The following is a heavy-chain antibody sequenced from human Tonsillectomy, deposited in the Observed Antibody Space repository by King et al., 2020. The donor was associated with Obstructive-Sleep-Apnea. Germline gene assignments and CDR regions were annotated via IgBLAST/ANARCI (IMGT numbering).Heavy chain of an antibody. CDR2: IDPSDSYT. CDR3: ARPRGSSRYYFYGLNV. D-gene: IGHD6-13*01. CDR1: GYSFPNYW. V-gene: IGHV5-10-1*03. J-gene: IGHJ6*02. Sequence: QLVQSGAEGKKPGESLRSSCKGSGYSFPNYWITWVRHMPGKGLEWMGRIDPSDSYTNYSPSFQRHVTISADKSINTAYLQWGSLKASDTAIYYCARPRGSSRYYFYGLNVWGQGTTVTVSS.